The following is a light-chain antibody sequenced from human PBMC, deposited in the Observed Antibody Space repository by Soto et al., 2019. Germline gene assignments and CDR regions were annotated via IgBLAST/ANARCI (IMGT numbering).Light chain of an antibody. CDR3: QQYGSSPYT. J-gene: IGKJ2*01. Sequence: EIGLTQSPCTLSLSPGERATLSFRASQSVSSSYLAWYQQKPGQAPRLLIYGASSRATGIPDRFSGSGSGTDFTLTISRLEPEDSAVYYCQQYGSSPYTFGQGTKLEIK. V-gene: IGKV3-20*01. CDR2: GAS. CDR1: QSVSSSY.